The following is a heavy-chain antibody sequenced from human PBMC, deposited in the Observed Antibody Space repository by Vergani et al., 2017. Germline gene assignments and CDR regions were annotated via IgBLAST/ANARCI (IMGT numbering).Heavy chain of an antibody. CDR2: INPNSGGT. CDR3: ARVSDGIGVGATFDY. CDR1: GYTFTGYY. V-gene: IGHV1-2*02. Sequence: QVQLVQSGAEVKKPGASVKVSCKASGYTFTGYYMHWVRQAPGQGLEWMGWINPNSGGTNYAQKFQGRVTMTRDTSISTAYMELRSLRSDDTAVYYCARVSDGIGVGATFDYWGQGTLVTVSS. J-gene: IGHJ4*02. D-gene: IGHD1-26*01.